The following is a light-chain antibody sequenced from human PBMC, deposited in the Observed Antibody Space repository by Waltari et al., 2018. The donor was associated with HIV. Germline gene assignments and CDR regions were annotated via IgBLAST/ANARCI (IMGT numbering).Light chain of an antibody. V-gene: IGKV3-20*01. J-gene: IGKJ1*01. CDR2: GAS. CDR1: QTVDRNC. CDR3: QQYSIAPWT. Sequence: EIVLTQSPGTLSLSPGERATLSCRASQTVDRNCLAWYQQTPGQAPRLLIYGASSRATGVPDRFSGSVSGTDFTLTISRLEPEDFAVFYCQQYSIAPWTFGQGTKVEV.